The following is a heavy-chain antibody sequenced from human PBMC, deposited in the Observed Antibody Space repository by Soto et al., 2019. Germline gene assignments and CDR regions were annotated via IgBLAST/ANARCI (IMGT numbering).Heavy chain of an antibody. J-gene: IGHJ6*02. Sequence: ASVKVSCKAPGGTFSSYAISWVRQAPGQGLEWMGGIIPIFGTANYAQKFQGRVTITADESTSTAYMELSSLRSEDTAVYYCARSGLGYYYYGMDVWGQGTTVTVSS. D-gene: IGHD3-3*01. CDR2: IIPIFGTA. V-gene: IGHV1-69*13. CDR1: GGTFSSYA. CDR3: ARSGLGYYYYGMDV.